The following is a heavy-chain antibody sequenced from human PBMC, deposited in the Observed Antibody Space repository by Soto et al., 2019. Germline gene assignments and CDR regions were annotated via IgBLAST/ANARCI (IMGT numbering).Heavy chain of an antibody. V-gene: IGHV3-49*04. D-gene: IGHD6-6*01. Sequence: GSLRLACTASGFIFFDYGIIFVRHSPCKWLEYIGLIRNKGYGETTEYAASVKGRFTISRDDSKSIVYLQMNSLKTEDTAVYYCTRFLAARFDFWGQGTLVTVSS. CDR3: TRFLAARFDF. CDR1: GFIFFDYG. J-gene: IGHJ4*02. CDR2: IRNKGYGETT.